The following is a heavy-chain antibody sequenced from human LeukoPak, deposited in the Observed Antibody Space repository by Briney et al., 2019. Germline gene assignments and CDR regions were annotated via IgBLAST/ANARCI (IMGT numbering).Heavy chain of an antibody. J-gene: IGHJ4*02. CDR1: GFTFSNYE. Sequence: GGSLRLSCVASGFTFSNYEVNWVRQAPGKGLEWVSYISSSGNTIYYADSVKGRVTFSRDNAKNSVYLQMNSLRADDTALYYCANLGATRADYWGQGALVTVSS. D-gene: IGHD1-26*01. CDR2: ISSSGNTI. CDR3: ANLGATRADY. V-gene: IGHV3-48*03.